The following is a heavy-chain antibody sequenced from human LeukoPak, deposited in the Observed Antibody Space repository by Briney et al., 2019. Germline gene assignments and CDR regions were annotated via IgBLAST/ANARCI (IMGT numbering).Heavy chain of an antibody. V-gene: IGHV4-59*01. D-gene: IGHD4-17*01. CDR3: AREDPQTTVPEGMDV. Sequence: SETLSLTCTVSGGSISHYYWSWIRQSPGKGLEWIGYIYYSGTTNYNPSLKSRVTISVDTSRNQFSLQLRPVTAADTAVYYCAREDPQTTVPEGMDVWGQGTTVIVSS. CDR1: GGSISHYY. CDR2: IYYSGTT. J-gene: IGHJ6*02.